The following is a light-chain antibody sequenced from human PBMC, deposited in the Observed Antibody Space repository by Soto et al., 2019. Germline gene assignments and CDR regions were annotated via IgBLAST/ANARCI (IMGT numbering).Light chain of an antibody. CDR2: STN. J-gene: IGLJ2*01. Sequence: QSALTQPPSASGTPGQRVAISCSGSSSNIGSNTVNWYEQLQGSDPHILICSTNHRPSGGPSRFSGTKSSTSTSPVISGLQSEDEADYYCAAWYGSLNVVVFGGGTKLTVL. V-gene: IGLV1-44*01. CDR3: AAWYGSLNVVV. CDR1: SSNIGSNT.